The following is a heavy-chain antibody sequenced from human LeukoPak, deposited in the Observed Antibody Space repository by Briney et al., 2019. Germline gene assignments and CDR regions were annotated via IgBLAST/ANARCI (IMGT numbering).Heavy chain of an antibody. D-gene: IGHD2-15*01. J-gene: IGHJ4*02. V-gene: IGHV3-53*01. CDR1: GFTVSSYY. CDR2: IYSGGST. CDR3: ARDPGGGYCSGDSCSPN. Sequence: GGSLRVSCAASGFTVSSYYMSWVRRAPGKGLEWVSVIYSGGSTYYADSVKGRFTNSRDTSRNTLYLQMNSLRAEDTAVYYCARDPGGGYCSGDSCSPNWGQGTLVTVSS.